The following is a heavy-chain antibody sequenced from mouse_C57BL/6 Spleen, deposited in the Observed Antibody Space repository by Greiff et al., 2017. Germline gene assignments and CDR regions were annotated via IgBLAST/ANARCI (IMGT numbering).Heavy chain of an antibody. J-gene: IGHJ1*03. CDR1: GYAFSSSW. V-gene: IGHV1-82*01. Sequence: QVQLQQSGPELVKPGASVKISCKASGYAFSSSWMNWVKQRPGKGLEWIGRIYPGDGDTNYNGKFKGKATLTADDSSSTSYMQRSSLTSDDSAVYFCARGGAYYSNFYWYFDVWGTGTTVTVSS. CDR3: ARGGAYYSNFYWYFDV. CDR2: IYPGDGDT. D-gene: IGHD2-5*01.